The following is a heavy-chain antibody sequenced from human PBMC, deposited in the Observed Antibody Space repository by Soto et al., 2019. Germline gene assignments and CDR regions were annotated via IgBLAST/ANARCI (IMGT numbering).Heavy chain of an antibody. J-gene: IGHJ4*02. Sequence: PSETLSLTGTVSGVSINNYDCTWIRQPPWKRLEWIGAIYYTGITTYNPSLRSRVTFSVDTSKNQFSLSLTSVTAADTAVYFCAKVVSGGHLDYWGQGTPVNVS. CDR3: AKVVSGGHLDY. V-gene: IGHV4-59*01. CDR2: IYYTGIT. D-gene: IGHD1-26*01. CDR1: GVSINNYD.